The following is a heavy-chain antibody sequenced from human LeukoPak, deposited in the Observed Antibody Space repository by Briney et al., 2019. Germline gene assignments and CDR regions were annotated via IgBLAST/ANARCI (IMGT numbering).Heavy chain of an antibody. CDR3: AKTGGSGSYYIDY. Sequence: GGSLRLSCAASGFTFTNYAMSWVRQAPGKGLEWVSSISGGGSTYYADSVKGRFTISRDNSKNTLYLQMNSLRAEDTAVYYCAKTGGSGSYYIDYWGQGTLVTVSS. J-gene: IGHJ4*02. D-gene: IGHD1-26*01. CDR1: GFTFTNYA. CDR2: ISGGGST. V-gene: IGHV3-23*01.